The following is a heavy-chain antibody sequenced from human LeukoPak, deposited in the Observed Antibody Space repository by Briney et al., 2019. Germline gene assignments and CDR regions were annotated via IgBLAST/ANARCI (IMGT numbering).Heavy chain of an antibody. V-gene: IGHV3-74*01. CDR1: GFTFSSDW. Sequence: PGGSLRPSCAASGFTFSSDWMHWVRQAPGEGLVWVSRITNDASSTSYADSVKGRFTISRDNAKNTLYLEMSSLRAEDTAVYYCVRDSSVTRMDVWGKGTTVTVSS. CDR2: ITNDASST. CDR3: VRDSSVTRMDV. D-gene: IGHD4-17*01. J-gene: IGHJ6*04.